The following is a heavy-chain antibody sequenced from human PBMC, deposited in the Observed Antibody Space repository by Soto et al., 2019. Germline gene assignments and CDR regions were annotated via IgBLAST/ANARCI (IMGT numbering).Heavy chain of an antibody. Sequence: QVQLVQSGAEVKKPGSSVKVSCKASEGTFSSYAISWVRQAPGQGLEWMGGIIPIFGTANYAQKFQGRVTTTADQSTSTAYIELGSLRSEDTAVYYCAREGDGYNSDYYYYGKDVWGQGTTVTVSS. J-gene: IGHJ6*02. CDR3: AREGDGYNSDYYYYGKDV. CDR1: EGTFSSYA. D-gene: IGHD5-18*01. CDR2: IIPIFGTA. V-gene: IGHV1-69*12.